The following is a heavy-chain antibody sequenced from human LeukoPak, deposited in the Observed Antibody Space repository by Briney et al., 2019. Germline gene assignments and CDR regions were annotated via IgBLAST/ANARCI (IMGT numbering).Heavy chain of an antibody. D-gene: IGHD3-10*01. V-gene: IGHV4-39*01. CDR1: GGSISSSSYY. CDR2: MYYTGST. Sequence: PSETLSLTCTVSGGSISSSSYYWGWIRQPPGKGLEWIGSMYYTGSTYYNPSLKSRVTMSIDTSKNQFSLKLSSVTAADTAVYYCARLPLSGSYYNYYFDYWGQGTLVTVSS. J-gene: IGHJ4*02. CDR3: ARLPLSGSYYNYYFDY.